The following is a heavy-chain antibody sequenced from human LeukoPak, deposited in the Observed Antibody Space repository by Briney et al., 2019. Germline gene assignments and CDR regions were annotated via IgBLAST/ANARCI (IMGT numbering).Heavy chain of an antibody. CDR3: ARVNGDYDAFDI. CDR2: IKQDGSEK. CDR1: GFTFSSYW. V-gene: IGHV3-7*01. Sequence: GGSLRLSCAASGFTFSSYWMSWVRQAPGKGLEWVANIKQDGSEKYYVDSVKGRFTISRDNAKNSLYLQMNSLRAEDTAVYYCARVNGDYDAFDIWAKGQWSPSLQ. J-gene: IGHJ3*02. D-gene: IGHD4-17*01.